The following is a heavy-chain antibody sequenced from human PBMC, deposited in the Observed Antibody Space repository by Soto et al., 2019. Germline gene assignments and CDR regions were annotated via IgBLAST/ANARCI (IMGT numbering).Heavy chain of an antibody. CDR1: GGSFSGYY. Sequence: SETLSLTCAVYGGSFSGYYWSWIRQPPGKGLEWIGEINHSGSTNYNPSLKSRVTISVDTSKNQFSLKLSSVTAADTAVYYCARMSRRLLWFGEYGMDVWGHGTTVTVSS. CDR3: ARMSRRLLWFGEYGMDV. D-gene: IGHD3-10*01. J-gene: IGHJ6*02. CDR2: INHSGST. V-gene: IGHV4-34*01.